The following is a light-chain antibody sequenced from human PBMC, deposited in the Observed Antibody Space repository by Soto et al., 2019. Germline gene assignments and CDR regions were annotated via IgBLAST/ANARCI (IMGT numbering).Light chain of an antibody. V-gene: IGLV2-14*03. CDR1: STDIGAYKF. J-gene: IGLJ1*01. Sequence: QSALTQPASVSASPGQSITISCTGTSTDIGAYKFVSWYQQHPGKAPKLMIYDVTSRPSGVSNRFSGSKSGNTASLIISGLQAEDEADYSCISYTSFDTYVFGTGTKVTVL. CDR3: ISYTSFDTYV. CDR2: DVT.